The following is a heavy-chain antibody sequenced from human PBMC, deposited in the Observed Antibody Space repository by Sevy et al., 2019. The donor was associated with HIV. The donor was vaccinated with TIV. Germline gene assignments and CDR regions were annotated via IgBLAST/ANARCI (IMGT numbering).Heavy chain of an antibody. CDR3: ARDLMYYYDSSGPPSLFDY. V-gene: IGHV3-48*02. D-gene: IGHD3-22*01. Sequence: RGSLRLSCAASGFTFSSYSMNWVRQAPGKGLEWVSYISSSSSTIYYADSVKGRFTISRDNAKNSLYLQMNSLRDEDTAVYYCARDLMYYYDSSGPPSLFDYWGQGTLVTVSS. J-gene: IGHJ4*02. CDR1: GFTFSSYS. CDR2: ISSSSSTI.